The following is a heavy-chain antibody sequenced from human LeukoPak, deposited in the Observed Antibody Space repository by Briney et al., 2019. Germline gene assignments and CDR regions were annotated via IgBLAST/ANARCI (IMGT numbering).Heavy chain of an antibody. D-gene: IGHD3-16*01. CDR3: VKTMVTFGGLIRADAFYI. CDR1: GFTFSNYD. J-gene: IGHJ3*02. CDR2: INNNRGNT. V-gene: IGHV3-64D*06. Sequence: GESLRLSCSASGFTFSNYDMHWVRHHAGKGLEYVSGINNNRGNTHYADSVKGRFTISRDNSKNNLYLQMNSLRTEDTAIYYCVKTMVTFGGLIRADAFYICGQGTKVTVSS.